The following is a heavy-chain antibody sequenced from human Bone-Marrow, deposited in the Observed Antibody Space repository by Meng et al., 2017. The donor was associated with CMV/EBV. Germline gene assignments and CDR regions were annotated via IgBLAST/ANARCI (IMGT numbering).Heavy chain of an antibody. V-gene: IGHV1-8*01. CDR2: MNPNSGNT. Sequence: ASVKVSCKASGYTFTSYDINRVRQATGQGLEWMGWMNPNSGNTGYAQKFQGRVTMTRNTSISTAYMELSSLRSEDTAVYYCARGSPLYYDFWSGYYPNYYYYGMDVWGQGTTVTVSS. CDR1: GYTFTSYD. CDR3: ARGSPLYYDFWSGYYPNYYYYGMDV. J-gene: IGHJ6*02. D-gene: IGHD3-3*01.